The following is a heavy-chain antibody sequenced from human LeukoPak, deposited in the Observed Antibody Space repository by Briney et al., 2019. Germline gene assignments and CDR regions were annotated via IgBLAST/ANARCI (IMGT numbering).Heavy chain of an antibody. CDR2: INPSGGST. V-gene: IGHV1-46*01. CDR3: ARGAGYNSYWFDP. D-gene: IGHD5-24*01. Sequence: ASVKVSCKASGYTFTSYGISWVRQAPGQGLEWMGIINPSGGSTSYAQKFQGRVTMTRDMSTSTVYMELSSLRSEDMAVYYCARGAGYNSYWFDPWGQGTLVTVSS. J-gene: IGHJ5*02. CDR1: GYTFTSYG.